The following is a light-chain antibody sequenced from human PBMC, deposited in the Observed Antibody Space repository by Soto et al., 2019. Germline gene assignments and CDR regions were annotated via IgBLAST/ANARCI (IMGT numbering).Light chain of an antibody. J-gene: IGLJ2*01. CDR3: QSYDSSLSGSEV. CDR1: SSNIGAGYD. V-gene: IGLV1-40*01. CDR2: GNS. Sequence: QSVLTQPPSVSGAPGQRVTISCTGSSSNIGAGYDVRWYQQLPGTAPKLLIYGNSNRPSGVPDRFSGSKSGTSASLAITGLQAEDEADYYCQSYDSSLSGSEVFGGGTKVTVL.